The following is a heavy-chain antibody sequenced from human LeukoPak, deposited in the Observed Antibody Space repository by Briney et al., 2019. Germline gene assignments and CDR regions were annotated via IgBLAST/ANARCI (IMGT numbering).Heavy chain of an antibody. J-gene: IGHJ3*02. V-gene: IGHV4-61*01. Sequence: SETLSLTCTVSGDSITSGRYYWSWIRQPPGKGLEWIGYIYYSGSTNYNPSLKSRVTISVDTSKNQFSLKLSSVTAADTAVYYCARGDLGVAAGGAFDIWGQGTMVTVSS. D-gene: IGHD6-13*01. CDR1: GDSITSGRYY. CDR3: ARGDLGVAAGGAFDI. CDR2: IYYSGST.